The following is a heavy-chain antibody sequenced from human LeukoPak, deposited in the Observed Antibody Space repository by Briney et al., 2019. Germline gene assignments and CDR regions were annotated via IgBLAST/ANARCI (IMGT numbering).Heavy chain of an antibody. V-gene: IGHV4-59*08. Sequence: SETLSLTCTVSGGSISSYYWSWIRQPPGKGLEWIGYIYYSGSTNYNPSLKSRVTMSVDTSKNQFSLKLSSVTAADTAVYYCARHTTLEWLYFDYWGQGTLVTVSS. CDR2: IYYSGST. D-gene: IGHD3-3*01. CDR3: ARHTTLEWLYFDY. J-gene: IGHJ4*02. CDR1: GGSISSYY.